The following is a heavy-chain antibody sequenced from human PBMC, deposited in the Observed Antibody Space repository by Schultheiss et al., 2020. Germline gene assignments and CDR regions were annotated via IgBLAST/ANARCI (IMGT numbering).Heavy chain of an antibody. D-gene: IGHD2-2*01. Sequence: GGSLRLSCAASGFTFSSYEMNWVRQAPGKGLEWVAVISYDGSNKYYADSVKGRFIISRDNSKNMVHLQMNSLRAEDTAVYYCARDLSDGPAAEYYYYGMDVWGQGTTVTVSS. V-gene: IGHV3-30*03. CDR3: ARDLSDGPAAEYYYYGMDV. CDR2: ISYDGSNK. CDR1: GFTFSSYE. J-gene: IGHJ6*02.